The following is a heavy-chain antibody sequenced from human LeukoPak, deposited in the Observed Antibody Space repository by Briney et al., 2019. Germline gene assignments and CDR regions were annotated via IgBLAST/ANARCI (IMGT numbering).Heavy chain of an antibody. J-gene: IGHJ4*02. V-gene: IGHV3-13*04. D-gene: IGHD2-15*01. Sequence: GGSLRLTCAASGFTFSSYDMHWVRQATGKRLEWVSTIGTAGDTYYSGSVKGRFTISRENAKNALYLQMNSLRAGDTAVYYCAGATVGLDYWGQGTLVTVSS. CDR2: IGTAGDT. CDR1: GFTFSSYD. CDR3: AGATVGLDY.